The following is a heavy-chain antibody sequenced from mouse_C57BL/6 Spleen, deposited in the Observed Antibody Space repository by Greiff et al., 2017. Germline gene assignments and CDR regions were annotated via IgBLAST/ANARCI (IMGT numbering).Heavy chain of an antibody. CDR3: APLLDYFDY. V-gene: IGHV1-82*01. Sequence: QVQLQQSGPELVKPGASVKISCKASGYAFSSSWMNWVKQRPGKGLEWIGRIYPGDGDTNYNGKFKGKATLTADKSSSTAYMQLSSLTSDDSAVYFCAPLLDYFDYWGQGTTLTVSS. J-gene: IGHJ2*01. CDR2: IYPGDGDT. D-gene: IGHD1-2*01. CDR1: GYAFSSSW.